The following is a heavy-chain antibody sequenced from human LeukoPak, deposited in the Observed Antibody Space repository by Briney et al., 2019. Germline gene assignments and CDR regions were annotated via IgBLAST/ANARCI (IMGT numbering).Heavy chain of an antibody. Sequence: VASVKVSCKVSGYTLTELSMHWVRQAPGKGLELMGGFDPEDGETIYAQKFQGRVTMTEDTSTDTAYMELSSLRSEDTAVYYCATVRRWLLIFDYWGQGTLVTVSS. CDR3: ATVRRWLLIFDY. J-gene: IGHJ4*02. D-gene: IGHD3-9*01. CDR1: GYTLTELS. CDR2: FDPEDGET. V-gene: IGHV1-24*01.